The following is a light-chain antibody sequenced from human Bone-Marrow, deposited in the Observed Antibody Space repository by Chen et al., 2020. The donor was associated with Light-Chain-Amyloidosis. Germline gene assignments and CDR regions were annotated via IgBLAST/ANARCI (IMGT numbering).Light chain of an antibody. Sequence: QSSLTQPATVSGSPCQSPPFSCTGPSSDVGSYNLVSWYQHPPGKAPKLMIYEVSKRPSGVSNRFSGSKSCNTASLTISGLQAEDEADYYCCSYAGSSTFNWVFGGGTKLTVL. CDR1: SSDVGSYNL. J-gene: IGLJ3*02. CDR2: EVS. V-gene: IGLV2-23*02. CDR3: CSYAGSSTFNWV.